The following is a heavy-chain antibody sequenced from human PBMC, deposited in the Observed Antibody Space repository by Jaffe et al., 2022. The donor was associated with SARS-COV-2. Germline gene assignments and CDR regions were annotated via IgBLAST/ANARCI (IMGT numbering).Heavy chain of an antibody. Sequence: QVQLQESGPGRVKPSETLSLTCTVSGGSISPYYWNWIRQPPGKGLEWIGYVFYSGITNYNPSLKSRVTISVDTSKNQFSLMLSSVTAADTAVYYCARTSYDSRGYYMFDYWGQGNLVTVSS. CDR3: ARTSYDSRGYYMFDY. CDR2: VFYSGIT. V-gene: IGHV4-59*01. D-gene: IGHD3-22*01. J-gene: IGHJ4*02. CDR1: GGSISPYY.